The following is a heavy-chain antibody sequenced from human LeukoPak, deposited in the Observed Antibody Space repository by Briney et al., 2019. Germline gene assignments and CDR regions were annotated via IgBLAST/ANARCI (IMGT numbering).Heavy chain of an antibody. Sequence: GGSLRLSCAASGFNFDDYVMNWVRQAPGKGLEWVSGINWNGGSRGYADSVKGRFTISRDNAKNSLYLQMNSLRAEDTALYYCARSRHSYDSTGFPHYWGQGTLVTVSS. J-gene: IGHJ4*02. V-gene: IGHV3-20*04. CDR1: GFNFDDYV. CDR2: INWNGGSR. CDR3: ARSRHSYDSTGFPHY. D-gene: IGHD3-22*01.